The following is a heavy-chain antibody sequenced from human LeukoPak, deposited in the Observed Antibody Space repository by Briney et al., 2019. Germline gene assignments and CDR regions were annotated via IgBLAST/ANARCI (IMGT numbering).Heavy chain of an antibody. CDR1: GYTFTGYY. CDR2: INPNSGGT. CDR3: ARSSIPISSSSSSDAFDI. Sequence: ASVKVSCKASGYTFTGYYMHWVRQAPGQGLEWMGWINPNSGGTNYAQKFQGRVTMTRDTSISTAYMELSRLRSEDTAVYYCARSSIPISSSSSSDAFDIWGQGTMVTVSS. J-gene: IGHJ3*02. D-gene: IGHD6-6*01. V-gene: IGHV1-2*02.